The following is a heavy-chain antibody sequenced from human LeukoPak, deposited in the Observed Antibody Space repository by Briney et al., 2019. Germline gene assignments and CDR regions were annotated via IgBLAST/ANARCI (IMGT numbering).Heavy chain of an antibody. V-gene: IGHV3-30-3*01. CDR3: ARDSIAAAGPGGFDY. CDR1: GFTFSSYA. J-gene: IGHJ4*02. CDR2: ISYDGSNK. D-gene: IGHD6-13*01. Sequence: PGGSLRLSCAASGFTFSSYAMHWVRQAPGKGLEWVAVISYDGSNKYYADSVKGRFTISRDNSKNTLYLQMNSLRAEDTAVYYCARDSIAAAGPGGFDYWGQGTLVTVSS.